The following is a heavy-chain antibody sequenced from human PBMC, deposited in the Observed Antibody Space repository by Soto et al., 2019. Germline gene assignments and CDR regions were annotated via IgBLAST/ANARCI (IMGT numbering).Heavy chain of an antibody. J-gene: IGHJ4*02. CDR3: ARGSLTLTTY. Sequence: ASVKVSCKASGYTFTNYAIHWVRQAPGQRLEWMGWINAGNGNTKYSQKFQGRVTITRDTSASTAYMELSSLRSEDTAVYYCARGSLTLTTYWGQGTLVTVSS. CDR1: GYTFTNYA. D-gene: IGHD3-16*01. V-gene: IGHV1-3*01. CDR2: INAGNGNT.